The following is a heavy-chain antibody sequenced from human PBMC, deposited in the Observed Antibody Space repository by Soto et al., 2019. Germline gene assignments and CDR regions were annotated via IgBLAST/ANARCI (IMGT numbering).Heavy chain of an antibody. Sequence: GGSLRLSCAASGFIFSNYAMNWVRQGPGKGLEWVSSISSSSSYIYYADSVKGRFTISRDNAKNSLYLQMNSLRAEDTAVYYCARDYDPGGYDAFDIWGQGTMVTVSS. CDR2: ISSSSSYI. CDR3: ARDYDPGGYDAFDI. V-gene: IGHV3-21*01. D-gene: IGHD5-12*01. CDR1: GFIFSNYA. J-gene: IGHJ3*02.